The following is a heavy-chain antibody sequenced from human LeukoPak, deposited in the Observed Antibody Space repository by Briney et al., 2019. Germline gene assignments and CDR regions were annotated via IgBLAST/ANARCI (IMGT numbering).Heavy chain of an antibody. CDR1: GFTFTKYS. D-gene: IGHD3-10*01. J-gene: IGHJ4*02. V-gene: IGHV3-48*01. CDR3: ARRESTTMVRGGVDY. Sequence: GGSLGLSCAASGFTFTKYSMHWVRQTPGKGLEWVSYISSGSATIYYTDSVKGRFTISRDNAENSLYLQMNSLRAEDTAVYYCARRESTTMVRGGVDYWGQGTLVTVSS. CDR2: ISSGSATI.